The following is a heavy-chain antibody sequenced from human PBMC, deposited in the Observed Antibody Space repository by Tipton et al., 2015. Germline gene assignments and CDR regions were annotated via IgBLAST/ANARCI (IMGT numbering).Heavy chain of an antibody. CDR1: GFTFNTYG. CDR3: AKGGGLWGSFRWDFDW. Sequence: SLRLSCVVSGFTFNTYGMHWVRQAPGKGLEWVGIISYDGGDKYYADSVQGRFTISRDNSKNTLYLQMNSLRAEDTAVYYCAKGGGLWGSFRWDFDWWGQGTLVTVSS. D-gene: IGHD3-16*02. V-gene: IGHV3-30*18. J-gene: IGHJ4*02. CDR2: ISYDGGDK.